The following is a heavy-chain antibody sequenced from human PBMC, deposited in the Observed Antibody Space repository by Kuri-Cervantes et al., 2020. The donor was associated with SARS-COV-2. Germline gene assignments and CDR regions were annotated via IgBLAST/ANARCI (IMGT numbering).Heavy chain of an antibody. CDR2: IYYSGST. CDR3: ARVVGDYVNWYFDL. V-gene: IGHV4-39*01. CDR1: GGSISSSSYY. J-gene: IGHJ2*01. D-gene: IGHD4-17*01. Sequence: ESLKISCTVSGGSISSSSYYWGWIRQPPGKGLEWIGSIYYSGSTYYNPSLKSRVTISVDTSKNQFSLKLSSVTAADTAVYYCARVVGDYVNWYFDLWGRGTLVTVSS.